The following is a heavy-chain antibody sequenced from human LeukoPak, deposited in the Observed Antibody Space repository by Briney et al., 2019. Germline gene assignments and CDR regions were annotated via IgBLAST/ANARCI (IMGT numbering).Heavy chain of an antibody. CDR2: ISSSSSYI. J-gene: IGHJ4*02. D-gene: IGHD1-26*01. CDR1: GFTFSSYS. Sequence: GGSLRLSCAASGFTFSSYSMNRVRQAPGKGLEWVSSISSSSSYIYYADSVKGRFTISRDNAKNSLYLQMNSLRAEDTAVYYCARVGARGYFDYWGQGTLVTVSS. V-gene: IGHV3-21*01. CDR3: ARVGARGYFDY.